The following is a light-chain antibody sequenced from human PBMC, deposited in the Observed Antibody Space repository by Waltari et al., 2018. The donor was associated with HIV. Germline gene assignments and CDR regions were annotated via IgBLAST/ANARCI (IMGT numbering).Light chain of an antibody. J-gene: IGLJ3*02. Sequence: QSALTQPPSASGSPGQSVTISCNGTSSDVGGSKYVSWYQQHPGKAPKLMIYEVNKRPSGVPDRFSGSKSANTASLTVSGLQADDEADYYCNSYAGSNNWVFGGGTKLTVL. CDR2: EVN. V-gene: IGLV2-8*01. CDR3: NSYAGSNNWV. CDR1: SSDVGGSKY.